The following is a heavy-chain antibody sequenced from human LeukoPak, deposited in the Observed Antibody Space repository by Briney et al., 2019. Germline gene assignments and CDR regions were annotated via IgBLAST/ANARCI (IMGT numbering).Heavy chain of an antibody. CDR1: GYTFTSYY. D-gene: IGHD3-22*01. V-gene: IGHV1-46*01. CDR2: INPSGGST. Sequence: ASVKVSCKASGYTFTSYYMHWVRQAPGQGLEWMGIINPSGGSTSYAQKFQGRVTITADESTSTAYMELSSLRSEDTAVYYCARVPYDSSGYYYLVGAFDIWGQGTMVTVSS. CDR3: ARVPYDSSGYYYLVGAFDI. J-gene: IGHJ3*02.